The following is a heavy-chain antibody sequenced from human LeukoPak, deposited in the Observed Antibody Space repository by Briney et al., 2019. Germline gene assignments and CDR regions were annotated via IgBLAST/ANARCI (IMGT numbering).Heavy chain of an antibody. Sequence: PGGSLRLSCAASGFTFSSYGMHWVRQAPGKGLEWVAVISYDGSNKYYADSVKGRFTISRDNSKNTLYLQMNSLRAEDTAVYYCAKDLWFGEQYYYYYGMDVWGQGTTVTVSS. CDR2: ISYDGSNK. V-gene: IGHV3-30*18. CDR3: AKDLWFGEQYYYYYGMDV. J-gene: IGHJ6*02. CDR1: GFTFSSYG. D-gene: IGHD3-10*01.